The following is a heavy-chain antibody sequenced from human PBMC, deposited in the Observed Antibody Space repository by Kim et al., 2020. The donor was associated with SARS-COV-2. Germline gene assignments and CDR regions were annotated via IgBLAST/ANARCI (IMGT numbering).Heavy chain of an antibody. CDR2: ISSSSSYI. Sequence: GGSLRLSCAASGFTFSSYSMNWVRQAPGKGLEWVSSISSSSSYIYYADSVKGRFTISRDNAKNSLYLQMNSLRAEDTAVYYCAREPRPLVVVAATLGNFDYWGQGTLVTVSS. CDR3: AREPRPLVVVAATLGNFDY. D-gene: IGHD2-15*01. CDR1: GFTFSSYS. V-gene: IGHV3-21*01. J-gene: IGHJ4*02.